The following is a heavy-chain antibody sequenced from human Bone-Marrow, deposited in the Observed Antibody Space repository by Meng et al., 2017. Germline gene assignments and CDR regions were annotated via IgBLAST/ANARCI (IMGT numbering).Heavy chain of an antibody. V-gene: IGHV1-2*02. D-gene: IGHD7-27*01. CDR3: ARARLKSNNWGIDY. CDR1: GYTFTGYY. Sequence: ASVKVSCKASGYTFTGYYMHWVRQAPGQGLEWMGWINPNSGGTNYAQKFQGRVTMTRDTSISTAYMELSRLRSEDTAVYYGARARLKSNNWGIDYWGQGTLVTVSS. CDR2: INPNSGGT. J-gene: IGHJ4*02.